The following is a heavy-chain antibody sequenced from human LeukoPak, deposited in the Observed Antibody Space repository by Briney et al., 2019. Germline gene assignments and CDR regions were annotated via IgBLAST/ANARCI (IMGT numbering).Heavy chain of an antibody. CDR1: AFIFSGHW. Sequence: GGSLRLSCEGSAFIFSGHWMNWVRQTPGKGLEWVSAISGSGGSTYYADSVKGRFTISRDNSKNTLYLQMNSLRAEDTAVYYCAKTFSSGWYFVDYWGQGTLVTVSS. CDR2: ISGSGGST. CDR3: AKTFSSGWYFVDY. V-gene: IGHV3-23*01. D-gene: IGHD6-19*01. J-gene: IGHJ4*02.